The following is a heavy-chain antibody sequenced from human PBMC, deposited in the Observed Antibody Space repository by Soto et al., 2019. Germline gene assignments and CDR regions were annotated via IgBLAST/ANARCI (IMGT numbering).Heavy chain of an antibody. V-gene: IGHV1-18*01. CDR3: ASDFDFLFDY. CDR1: GYSFSKYG. J-gene: IGHJ4*02. CDR2: INVKDGHI. Sequence: QVQLVQSGAEVKEPGATVKVSCKASGYSFSKYGISWVRQAPGQGLEWLGWINVKDGHINYGRNFQGRLILTTDTSTTTDYMELRTLRFDDTAVYYCASDFDFLFDYWGQGTWVTVSS.